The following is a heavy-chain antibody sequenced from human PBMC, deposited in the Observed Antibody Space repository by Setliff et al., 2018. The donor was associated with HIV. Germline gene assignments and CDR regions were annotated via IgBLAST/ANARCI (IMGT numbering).Heavy chain of an antibody. Sequence: ASVKVSCKASGYTFTSYGISWVRQAPGQGLEWMGWISAYNGNTNYAQKLQGRVTMTTDTYTSTAYMELRSLRSDDTAVYYCARGAEYCSSTSCPFDYWGQGTLVTVSS. D-gene: IGHD2-2*01. CDR2: ISAYNGNT. J-gene: IGHJ4*02. CDR3: ARGAEYCSSTSCPFDY. CDR1: GYTFTSYG. V-gene: IGHV1-18*01.